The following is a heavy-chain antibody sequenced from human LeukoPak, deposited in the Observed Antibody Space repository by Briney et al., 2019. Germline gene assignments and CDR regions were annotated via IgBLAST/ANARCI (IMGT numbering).Heavy chain of an antibody. Sequence: GGSLRLSCAASGFAVSSNYMNWVRQAPGKGLEYVSGINANGGRTHYGNSVKGRFSISRDNSKNTLHLQMSTLRAEDTALYYCVKDVGGSYAFDYWGQGILVTVAS. V-gene: IGHV3-64D*09. CDR3: VKDVGGSYAFDY. CDR2: INANGGRT. CDR1: GFAVSSNY. D-gene: IGHD1-26*01. J-gene: IGHJ4*02.